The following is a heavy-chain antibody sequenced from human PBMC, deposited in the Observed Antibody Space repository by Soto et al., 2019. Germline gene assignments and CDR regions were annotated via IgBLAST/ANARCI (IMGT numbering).Heavy chain of an antibody. Sequence: GGSLRLSCAASGFTFSNYWMNWVRQAPGKGLEWVANIKQDGSDKYYVDSVKGRFTISRDNAKNSLFLQMNSLRAEDTAVYYCARVWGWSYYPSFDYWGQGTLVTFSS. V-gene: IGHV3-7*01. CDR3: ARVWGWSYYPSFDY. CDR2: IKQDGSDK. J-gene: IGHJ4*02. CDR1: GFTFSNYW. D-gene: IGHD1-26*01.